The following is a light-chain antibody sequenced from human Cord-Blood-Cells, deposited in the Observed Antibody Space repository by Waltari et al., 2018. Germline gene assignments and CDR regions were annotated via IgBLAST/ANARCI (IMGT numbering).Light chain of an antibody. CDR3: QQSYSTPWT. CDR1: QSISSY. CDR2: AAS. V-gene: IGKV1-39*01. Sequence: DIQMTQSPSSLSASVGDRVTITCRASQSISSYINWYQQKPGKAPKLLIYAASSLQSGVPSRFSGSGSGTDFTLTISSLQPEDFATYYCQQSYSTPWTFGQWTKVEIK. J-gene: IGKJ1*01.